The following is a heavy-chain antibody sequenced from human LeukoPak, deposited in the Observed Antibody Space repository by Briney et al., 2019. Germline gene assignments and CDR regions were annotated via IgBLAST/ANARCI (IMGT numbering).Heavy chain of an antibody. V-gene: IGHV1-8*01. CDR3: VRPNMVRGVGFDY. D-gene: IGHD3-10*01. CDR2: MNPNSGNT. J-gene: IGHJ4*02. CDR1: GYTFTSYD. Sequence: ASVKVSCKASGYTFTSYDINWVRQATGQGLEWMGWMNPNSGNTGYAQKFQGRVTMTRNTSISTAYMELSSLRSEDTAVYYCVRPNMVRGVGFDYWGQGTLVTVSS.